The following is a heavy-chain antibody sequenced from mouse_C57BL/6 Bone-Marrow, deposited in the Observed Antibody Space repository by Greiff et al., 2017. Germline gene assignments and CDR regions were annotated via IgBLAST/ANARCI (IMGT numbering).Heavy chain of an antibody. J-gene: IGHJ2*01. Sequence: QVQLQQPGAELVMPGASVKLSCKASGYTFTSYWMHWVKQRPGQGLEWIGEIDPSDSYTNYNQKFKGKSTLTVDNSSSTAYMQLSSLTSEDSAVYYCARRGTRRTYWGQGTTLTVS. CDR1: GYTFTSYW. CDR3: ARRGTRRTY. D-gene: IGHD2-14*01. CDR2: IDPSDSYT. V-gene: IGHV1-69*01.